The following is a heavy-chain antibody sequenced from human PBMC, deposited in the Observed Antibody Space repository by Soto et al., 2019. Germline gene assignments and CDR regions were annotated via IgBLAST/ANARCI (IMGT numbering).Heavy chain of an antibody. V-gene: IGHV3-30*09. CDR3: AKARHSTSWYGLEADF. CDR2: ISYGGDNK. J-gene: IGHJ4*02. D-gene: IGHD6-13*01. CDR1: GFIFSDYA. Sequence: ESGGGVVQPGRSLRLSCAASGFIFSDYAMHWVRQAPGKGLEWVAVISYGGDNKYYADSMRGRFAISRDNLKNTLDLQMNSLNPEDTALYHCAKARHSTSWYGLEADFWGQGTLVTVSS.